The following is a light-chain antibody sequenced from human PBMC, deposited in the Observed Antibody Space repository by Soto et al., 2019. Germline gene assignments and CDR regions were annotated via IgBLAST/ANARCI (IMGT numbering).Light chain of an antibody. J-gene: IGKJ1*01. CDR3: QQYGSSPTT. CDR1: QSVSSSY. Sequence: EIVLSQSPGTLSLSPGERATLSCRASQSVSSSYLAWYQQKPGQAPRRLIFGASFRATGIPDRFSGSGSGTDFTLTISRLEPEDFAVYYCQQYGSSPTTFGQGTMVDI. CDR2: GAS. V-gene: IGKV3-20*01.